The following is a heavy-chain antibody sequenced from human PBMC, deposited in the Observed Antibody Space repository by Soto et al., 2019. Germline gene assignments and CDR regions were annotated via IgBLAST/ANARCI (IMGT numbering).Heavy chain of an antibody. CDR3: ARASTTVNTGYFDY. CDR2: IYHSGST. D-gene: IGHD4-17*01. Sequence: QLQLQESGSGLVKPSQTLSLTCAVSGGSISSGGYSWSWIRQPPGKGLEWIGYIYHSGSTYYNPSLKSRVTIAVDRYKNQFSLKLSAVTAADKAVYYCARASTTVNTGYFDYWGQGTLVTVSS. CDR1: GGSISSGGYS. J-gene: IGHJ4*02. V-gene: IGHV4-30-2*01.